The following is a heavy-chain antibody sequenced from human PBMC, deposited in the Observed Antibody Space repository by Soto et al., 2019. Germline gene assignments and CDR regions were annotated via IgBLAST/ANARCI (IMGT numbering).Heavy chain of an antibody. D-gene: IGHD3-10*01. J-gene: IGHJ6*03. CDR3: ARDRYELLWFGELLSRQGYYYYMDV. CDR1: GFTFSSYW. CDR2: IKQDGSEK. Sequence: GGSLRLSCAASGFTFSSYWMSWVRQAPGKGLEWVANIKQDGSEKYYVDSVKGRFTISRDNAKNSLYLQMNSLRAEDTAVYYCARDRYELLWFGELLSRQGYYYYMDVWGKGTTVTVSS. V-gene: IGHV3-7*01.